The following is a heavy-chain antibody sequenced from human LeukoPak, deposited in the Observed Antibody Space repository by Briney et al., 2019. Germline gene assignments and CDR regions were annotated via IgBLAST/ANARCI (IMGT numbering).Heavy chain of an antibody. Sequence: SETLSLTCTVSGGSISSYYWGWIRQPPGKGLEWIGSIYHSGSTYYNPSLKSRVTISVDTSKNQFSLKLSSVTAADTAVYYCVRDLVGEAGDAFDIWGQGTMVTVSS. V-gene: IGHV4-38-2*02. CDR2: IYHSGST. J-gene: IGHJ3*02. CDR1: GGSISSYY. D-gene: IGHD1-26*01. CDR3: VRDLVGEAGDAFDI.